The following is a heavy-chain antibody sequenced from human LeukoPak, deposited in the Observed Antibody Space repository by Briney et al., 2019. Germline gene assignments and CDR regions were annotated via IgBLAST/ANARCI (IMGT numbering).Heavy chain of an antibody. CDR2: IYHSGST. CDR3: ARAGEYYYDSSGYWDFDY. CDR1: GYSISSGYY. Sequence: SETLSLTCTVSGYSISSGYYWGWIRQPPGKGLEWIGSIYHSGSTYYNPSLKSRVTISVDTSKNQFSLKLSSVTAADTAVYYCARAGEYYYDSSGYWDFDYWGQGTLVTVSS. V-gene: IGHV4-38-2*02. D-gene: IGHD3-22*01. J-gene: IGHJ4*02.